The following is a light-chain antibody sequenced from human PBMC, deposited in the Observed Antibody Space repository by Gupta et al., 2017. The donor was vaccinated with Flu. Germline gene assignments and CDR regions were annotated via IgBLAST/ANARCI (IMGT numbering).Light chain of an antibody. CDR2: EVR. J-gene: IGLJ1*01. V-gene: IGLV2-8*01. CDR1: RSDVGGYNY. Sequence: QSVTSSGTGTRSDVGGYNYVSWNQQHPGKAPKLVIFEVRKRPSGDPDRFSGSKSGNTAALTVSGLKAEDEADYYCSAYAGSNNVFGTGTKVTVL. CDR3: SAYAGSNNV.